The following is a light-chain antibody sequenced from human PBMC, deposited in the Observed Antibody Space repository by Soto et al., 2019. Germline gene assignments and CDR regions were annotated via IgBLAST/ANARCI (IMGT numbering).Light chain of an antibody. J-gene: IGKJ2*01. CDR1: QSVSSS. Sequence: EIVLTQSPGTLSLSPGERATLSCRASQSVSSSLAWYQQKPGQAPRLLIYGASSRATGIPDRFSGSGSGTDFTLTISRLEPEDFAVYYCQQYNNWPPVTFGQGTKLDIK. CDR3: QQYNNWPPVT. CDR2: GAS. V-gene: IGKV3-20*01.